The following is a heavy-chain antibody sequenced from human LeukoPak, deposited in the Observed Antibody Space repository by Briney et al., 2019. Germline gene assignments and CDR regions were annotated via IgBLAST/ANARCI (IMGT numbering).Heavy chain of an antibody. D-gene: IGHD3-10*01. V-gene: IGHV4-38-2*02. Sequence: PSETLSLTCTVSDYSISSGYYWGWIRQPPGKGLECIGSIYHSGTTYYSPSLKTRVTISLDTSRNQFSLKLNSVTAADTAVYYCAKSNGYGLVDIWGQGTMVTVSS. J-gene: IGHJ3*02. CDR2: IYHSGTT. CDR1: DYSISSGYY. CDR3: AKSNGYGLVDI.